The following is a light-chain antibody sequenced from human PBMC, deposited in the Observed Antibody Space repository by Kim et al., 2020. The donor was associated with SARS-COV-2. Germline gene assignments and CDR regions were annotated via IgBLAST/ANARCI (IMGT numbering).Light chain of an antibody. Sequence: QTATPTRTGNSNNVGNQGAVWRHQHQGHPPKLLADRINDRPSGISDRFSASRSGNTASLTITGRQPEDEAYYFCSAWDTSLNAAIFGGGTKLTVL. V-gene: IGLV10-54*01. J-gene: IGLJ2*01. CDR2: RIN. CDR1: SNNVGNQG. CDR3: SAWDTSLNAAI.